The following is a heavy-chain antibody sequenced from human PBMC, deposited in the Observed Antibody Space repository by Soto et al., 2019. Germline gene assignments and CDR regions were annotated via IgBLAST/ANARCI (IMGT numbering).Heavy chain of an antibody. J-gene: IGHJ4*02. D-gene: IGHD6-19*01. CDR3: GKVKARIAVAPFDY. CDR1: GFTFSSYA. CDR2: ISGSGGST. V-gene: IGHV3-23*01. Sequence: GGSLRLSCAASGFTFSSYAMSWVRQAPGKGLEWVSAISGSGGSTYYADSVKGRFTISRDNSKNTLYLQMNSLRAADTAVYYCGKVKARIAVAPFDYWGQGTLVTVSS.